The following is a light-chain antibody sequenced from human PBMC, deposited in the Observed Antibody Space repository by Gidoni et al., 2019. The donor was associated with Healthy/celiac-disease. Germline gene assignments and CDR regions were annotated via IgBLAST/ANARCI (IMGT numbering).Light chain of an antibody. Sequence: EIVLTQSPATLSLSPGERATLSCRASQSVSSYLAWYQQKSGQAPRLLIYDASNRATGIPARFSGSGSGTDFTLSISSLEPEDFAVYYCQQRSNWPLTFGGGTKVEPK. J-gene: IGKJ4*01. CDR2: DAS. V-gene: IGKV3-11*01. CDR1: QSVSSY. CDR3: QQRSNWPLT.